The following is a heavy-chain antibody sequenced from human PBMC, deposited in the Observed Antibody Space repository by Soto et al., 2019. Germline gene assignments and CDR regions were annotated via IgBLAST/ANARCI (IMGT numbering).Heavy chain of an antibody. CDR1: GGSINSYW. CDR3: ARDIGSYAYGECX. CDR2: VYSSGTT. Sequence: PPETLSLTCSVSGGSINSYWWSWIRQPAGKGLEWIGRVYSSGTTDYNPSLNSLATLSVETSKNQFSLKLSSVTAADTAVYYCARDIGSYAYGECXWGQGIQFTVSX. V-gene: IGHV4-4*07. J-gene: IGHJ4*02. D-gene: IGHD3-10*01.